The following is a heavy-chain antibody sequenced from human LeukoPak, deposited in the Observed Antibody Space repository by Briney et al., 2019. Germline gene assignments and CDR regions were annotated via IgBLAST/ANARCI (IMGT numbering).Heavy chain of an antibody. D-gene: IGHD4-17*01. Sequence: ASVKVSCKVSGYTLTELSMHWVRQAPGKGLEWMGGFDPEDGETIYAQKFQGGVTMAEDTSTDTAYMELSSLRSEDTAVYYCATEFSYGDYTFDYWGQGTLVTVSS. V-gene: IGHV1-24*01. CDR1: GYTLTELS. CDR2: FDPEDGET. CDR3: ATEFSYGDYTFDY. J-gene: IGHJ4*02.